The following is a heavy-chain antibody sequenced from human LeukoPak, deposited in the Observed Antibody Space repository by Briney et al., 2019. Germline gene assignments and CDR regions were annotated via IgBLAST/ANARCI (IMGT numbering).Heavy chain of an antibody. V-gene: IGHV1-24*01. J-gene: IGHJ6*03. CDR2: FDPEDGET. D-gene: IGHD2-15*01. Sequence: ASVKVSCKVSGYTLTELSMHWVRQAPGKGLEWMGGFDPEDGETIYAQKFQGRVTMTEDTSTDTAYMELSSLRSEDTAVYYCATALKAVGSTNYYMDVWGKGTTVTVSS. CDR1: GYTLTELS. CDR3: ATALKAVGSTNYYMDV.